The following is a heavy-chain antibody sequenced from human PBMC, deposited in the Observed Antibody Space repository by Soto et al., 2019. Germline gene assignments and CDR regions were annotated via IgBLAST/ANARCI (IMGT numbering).Heavy chain of an antibody. J-gene: IGHJ4*02. CDR1: GFTFSSYS. D-gene: IGHD3-10*01. CDR3: AKKVNSGPGSQYFDY. V-gene: IGHV3-23*01. Sequence: LRLSCAASGFTFSSYSMSWVRQAPGKGLEWVSGFRTSGDGGTTYYADSVKGRFTISRDNSKNMLFLQMNSLSAEDTAIYYCAKKVNSGPGSQYFDYWGQGTLVTVSS. CDR2: FRTSGDGGTT.